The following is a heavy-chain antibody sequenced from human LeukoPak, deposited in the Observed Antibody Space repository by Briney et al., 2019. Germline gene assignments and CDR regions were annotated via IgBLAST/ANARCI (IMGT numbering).Heavy chain of an antibody. J-gene: IGHJ3*02. V-gene: IGHV4-39*07. D-gene: IGHD3-3*01. CDR2: IHYSGST. CDR3: ARDSLYYDFWSGFAFDI. CDR1: GGSISSSSHY. Sequence: SETLSLTCTVSGGSISSSSHYWGWIRQPPGKGLEWIGSIHYSGSTYFNPSLKSRVTISVDTSKNQFSLKLSSVTAADTAVYYCARDSLYYDFWSGFAFDIWGQGTMVTVSS.